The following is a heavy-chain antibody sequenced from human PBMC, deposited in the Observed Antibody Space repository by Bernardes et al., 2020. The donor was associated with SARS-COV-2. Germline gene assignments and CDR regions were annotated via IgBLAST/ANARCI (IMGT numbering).Heavy chain of an antibody. D-gene: IGHD1-26*01. CDR1: GYTLTALS. CDR2: FDPEDGET. Sequence: ASVKVSCKVSGYTLTALSMHWVRQAPGQGLEWMGGFDPEDGETIYAQKFQGRVTMTEDTSTDTAYMELSSLRSEDTAVYYCATASGSYFSNWFDPWGQGTLVTVSS. CDR3: ATASGSYFSNWFDP. V-gene: IGHV1-24*01. J-gene: IGHJ5*02.